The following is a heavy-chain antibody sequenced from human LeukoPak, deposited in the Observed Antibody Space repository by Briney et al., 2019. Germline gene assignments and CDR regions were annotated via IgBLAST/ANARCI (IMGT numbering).Heavy chain of an antibody. V-gene: IGHV5-51*01. D-gene: IGHD1-14*01. CDR3: ANTRFKNLFDAFDI. J-gene: IGHJ3*02. CDR2: IYPGDSDT. CDR1: YW. Sequence: YWSWIRQPPGKGLEWMGIIYPGDSDTRYSPSFQGQVTISADKSISTAYLQWSSLKASDTAMYYCANTRFKNLFDAFDIWGQGTMVTVSS.